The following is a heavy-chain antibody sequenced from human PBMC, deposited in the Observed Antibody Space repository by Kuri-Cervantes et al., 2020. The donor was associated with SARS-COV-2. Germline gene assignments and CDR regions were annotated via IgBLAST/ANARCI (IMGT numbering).Heavy chain of an antibody. CDR3: ARGAAVAATCFDY. CDR2: IYYSGST. D-gene: IGHD6-19*01. V-gene: IGHV4-61*05. J-gene: IGHJ4*02. CDR1: GGSISSSSYY. Sequence: SETLSLTCTVSGGSISSSSYYWGWIRQSPGRGLEWIGYIYYSGSTKYNPSLNSRVTMSVDTSKNQFSLKLSSVTAADTAVYFCARGAAVAATCFDYWGQGTLVTVSS.